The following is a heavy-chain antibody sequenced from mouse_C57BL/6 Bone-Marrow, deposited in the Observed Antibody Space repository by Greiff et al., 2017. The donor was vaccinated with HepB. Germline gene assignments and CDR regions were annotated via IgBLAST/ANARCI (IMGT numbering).Heavy chain of an antibody. CDR3: ARNEGDWDYAMDY. V-gene: IGHV2-2*01. CDR1: GFSLTSYG. Sequence: VKLMESGPGLVQPSQSLSITCTVSGFSLTSYGVHWVRQSPGKGLEWLGVIWSGGSTDYNAAFISRLSISKDNSKSQVFFKMNSLQADDTAIYYCARNEGDWDYAMDYWGQGTSVTVSS. J-gene: IGHJ4*01. D-gene: IGHD4-1*01. CDR2: IWSGGST.